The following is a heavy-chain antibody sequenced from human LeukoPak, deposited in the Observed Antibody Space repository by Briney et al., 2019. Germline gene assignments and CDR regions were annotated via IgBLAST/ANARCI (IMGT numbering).Heavy chain of an antibody. J-gene: IGHJ4*02. CDR1: GYTFTTYW. CDR2: IYPADSDT. V-gene: IGHV5-51*01. Sequence: GESLKISCRGSGYTFTTYWIAWVRQMPGKGLEWMGIIYPADSDTRYSPSFQGQVTISADKSISTAYLQWTSLKASDTAMYYCARSSLYGSGSYGDYWGQGTLVTVSS. D-gene: IGHD3-10*01. CDR3: ARSSLYGSGSYGDY.